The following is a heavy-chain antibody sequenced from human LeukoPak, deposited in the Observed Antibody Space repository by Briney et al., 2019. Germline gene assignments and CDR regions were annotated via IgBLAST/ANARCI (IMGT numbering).Heavy chain of an antibody. CDR1: GGSISSYY. CDR3: ARKTRFGGYGFDY. D-gene: IGHD3-16*01. CDR2: IYYSGST. V-gene: IGHV4-59*12. J-gene: IGHJ4*02. Sequence: SETLSLTCTVSGGSISSYYWSWIRQPPGKGLEWIGYIYYSGSTNYNPSLKSRVTISVDTSKNQFSLKLSSVTAADTAVYYCARKTRFGGYGFDYWGQGTLVTVSS.